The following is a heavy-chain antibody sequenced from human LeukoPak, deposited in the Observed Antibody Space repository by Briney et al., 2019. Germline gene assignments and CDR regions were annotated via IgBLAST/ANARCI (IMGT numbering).Heavy chain of an antibody. J-gene: IGHJ4*02. CDR2: INHSGST. CDR1: GGSFSGYY. Sequence: QTSETLSLTCAVYGGSFSGYYWSWIRQPPGKGLEWIGEINHSGSTNYNPSLKSRVTISVDTSKNQFSLKLSSVTAADTAVYYCAPAGPNYYDSSGYWYFDYWGQGTLVTVSS. D-gene: IGHD3-22*01. CDR3: APAGPNYYDSSGYWYFDY. V-gene: IGHV4-34*01.